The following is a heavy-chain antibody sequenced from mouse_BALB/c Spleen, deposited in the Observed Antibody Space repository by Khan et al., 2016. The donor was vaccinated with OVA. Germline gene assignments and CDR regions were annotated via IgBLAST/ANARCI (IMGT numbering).Heavy chain of an antibody. CDR1: GYTFTTYT. CDR3: TREGAYYRSDGWFAY. CDR2: IIPSTDYT. Sequence: QIQLVQSGAELARPGASVKMSCKASGYTFTTYTIHWLKQRPGHGLEWIGYIIPSTDYTNYNQNFKDKATLTADKSSTTAYMQLRSLTSEDSAVYYCTREGAYYRSDGWFAYWGQGTLVTVSA. V-gene: IGHV1-4*01. J-gene: IGHJ3*01. D-gene: IGHD2-14*01.